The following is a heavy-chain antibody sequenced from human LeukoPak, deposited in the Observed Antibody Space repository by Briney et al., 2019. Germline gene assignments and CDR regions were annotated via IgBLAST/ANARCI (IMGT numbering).Heavy chain of an antibody. CDR3: ARDGEGYGSGSSDNEAFDI. D-gene: IGHD3-10*01. Sequence: GDSVRPSCAAWGLTFSCYGMHWVRPAPGTGLEWVGGTPSDGSNKHHADSVKARFHVSRERSKTTLLLHMISLRPEHTPVFYFARDGEGYGSGSSDNEAFDIWGQGTMVTVAS. CDR1: GLTFSCYG. J-gene: IGHJ3*02. V-gene: IGHV3-33*05. CDR2: TPSDGSNK.